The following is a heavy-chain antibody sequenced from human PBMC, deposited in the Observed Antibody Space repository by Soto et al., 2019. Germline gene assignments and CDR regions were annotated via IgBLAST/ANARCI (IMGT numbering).Heavy chain of an antibody. CDR1: GYTFTNYG. Sequence: QVQLVQSGGEVKKPGASVKVSCKASGYTFTNYGISWVRQAPGQGLEWMGWINVYNGNTKYAQKVQGRVTMTTDTTMCTAYMELRSLRSDDTAVYYFARGVGSGSYYNHYNWFDPWGQGNLVTVSS. CDR2: INVYNGNT. D-gene: IGHD3-10*01. V-gene: IGHV1-18*01. CDR3: ARGVGSGSYYNHYNWFDP. J-gene: IGHJ5*02.